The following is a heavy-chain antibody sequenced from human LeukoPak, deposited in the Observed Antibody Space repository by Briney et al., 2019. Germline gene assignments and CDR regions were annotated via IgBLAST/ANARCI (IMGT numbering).Heavy chain of an antibody. CDR1: GFTFSGYA. D-gene: IGHD5-18*01. V-gene: IGHV3-30-3*01. CDR3: ARDRGYTYGENYFDY. CDR2: TSYDGSNK. J-gene: IGHJ4*02. Sequence: PGGSLRLSCAASGFTFSGYAMHWVRQAPGKGLEWVALTSYDGSNKYYADSVKGRFTISRDNSKNTLYLQMNSLRAEDTAVYYCARDRGYTYGENYFDYWGQGTLVTVSS.